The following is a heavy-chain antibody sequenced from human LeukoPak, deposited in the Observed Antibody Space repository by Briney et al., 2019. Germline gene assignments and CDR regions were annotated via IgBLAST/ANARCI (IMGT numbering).Heavy chain of an antibody. J-gene: IGHJ4*02. V-gene: IGHV3-21*01. D-gene: IGHD6-13*01. CDR2: ISSSSSYI. Sequence: PGGSLRLSCAASGFTFSSYSMDWVRQAPGKGLEWVSSISSSSSYIYYADSVKGRFTISRDNAKNSLYLQMNSLRAEDTAVYYCASGIGSSTWYVLYWGQGTLVTVSS. CDR3: ASGIGSSTWYVLY. CDR1: GFTFSSYS.